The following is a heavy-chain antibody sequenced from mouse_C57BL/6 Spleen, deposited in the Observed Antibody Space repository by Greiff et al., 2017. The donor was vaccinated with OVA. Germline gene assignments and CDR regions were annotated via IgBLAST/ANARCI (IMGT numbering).Heavy chain of an antibody. V-gene: IGHV1-52*01. J-gene: IGHJ2*01. CDR2: IDPSDSDT. CDR1: GYTFTSYW. D-gene: IGHD1-1*01. CDR3: ARAGGSSYDFDY. Sequence: VQLQQPGAELVRPGSSVKLSCKASGYTFTSYWMHWVKQRPIQGLEWIGNIDPSDSDTHYNQKFKDKATLTVDKSSSTAYMQLSSLTSEDSAVYYGARAGGSSYDFDYWGQGNTLTVSA.